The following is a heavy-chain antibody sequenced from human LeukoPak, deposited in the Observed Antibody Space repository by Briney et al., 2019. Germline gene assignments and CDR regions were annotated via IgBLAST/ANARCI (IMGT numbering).Heavy chain of an antibody. J-gene: IGHJ4*02. CDR3: AKDRLYSSSWYGY. D-gene: IGHD6-13*01. V-gene: IGHV3-30*02. CDR1: GFTFSSYG. Sequence: PGGSLRLSCAASGFTFSSYGMHWVRQAPGKGLEWVAFIRYDGSNKYYAGSVKGRFTISRDNSKNTLYLQMNSLRAEDTAVYYCAKDRLYSSSWYGYWGQGTLVTVFS. CDR2: IRYDGSNK.